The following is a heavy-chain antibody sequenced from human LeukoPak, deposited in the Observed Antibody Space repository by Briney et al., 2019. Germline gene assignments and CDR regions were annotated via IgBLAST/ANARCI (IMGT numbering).Heavy chain of an antibody. CDR2: MYHSGST. Sequence: SETLSLTCTVSGYSLSSGYYWGWIRQTPGKGLEWIGSMYHSGSTYYNPSLKSRVTISVDTSKNQLSLKLSSVTAADTAVYYCARGQLWYDYWGQGTLVTVSS. D-gene: IGHD5-18*01. V-gene: IGHV4-38-2*02. CDR1: GYSLSSGYY. J-gene: IGHJ4*02. CDR3: ARGQLWYDY.